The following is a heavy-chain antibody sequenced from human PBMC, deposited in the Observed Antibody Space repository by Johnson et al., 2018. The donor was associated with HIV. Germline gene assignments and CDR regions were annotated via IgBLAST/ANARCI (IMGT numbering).Heavy chain of an antibody. CDR1: GFTFDDYG. Sequence: VQLVESGGGLVQPGGSLRLSCAASGFTFDDYGMSWVRQAPGKGLEWVSGINWNGGSTDYADSVKGRFTISRDHAKSSLYLQMNSLIAEDTALYYCARPAYSGTWTDVFDIWGQGTMVTVSS. CDR3: ARPAYSGTWTDVFDI. D-gene: IGHD1-26*01. V-gene: IGHV3-20*04. CDR2: INWNGGST. J-gene: IGHJ3*02.